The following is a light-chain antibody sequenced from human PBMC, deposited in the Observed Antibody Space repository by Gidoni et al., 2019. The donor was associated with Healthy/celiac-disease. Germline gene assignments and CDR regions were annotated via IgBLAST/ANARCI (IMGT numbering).Light chain of an antibody. Sequence: DIQMTQSPSTLSASVGDRVTITCRASQSISSWLAWYQQKPGKAPKLLIYKASSLESGVPSRFSGSGSGTEFTLTIRSLQPDDFATYSCQQYNSYSPWTFGQGTKVEIK. CDR3: QQYNSYSPWT. J-gene: IGKJ1*01. CDR1: QSISSW. CDR2: KAS. V-gene: IGKV1-5*03.